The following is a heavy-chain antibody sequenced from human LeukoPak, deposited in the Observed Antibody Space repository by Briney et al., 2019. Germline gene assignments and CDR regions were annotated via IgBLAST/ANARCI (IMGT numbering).Heavy chain of an antibody. CDR2: ISYDGSNK. D-gene: IGHD2-2*01. CDR1: GFTFSSYA. J-gene: IGHJ4*02. Sequence: PRRSLTLSCAASGFTFSSYAMHWVRQAPGKGLEWVAVISYDGSNKYYADSVKGRFTISRDNSKNTLYLQMNSLRAEDTAVYYCARLNGGKVVPAAYFDYWGQGTLVTVSS. CDR3: ARLNGGKVVPAAYFDY. V-gene: IGHV3-30-3*01.